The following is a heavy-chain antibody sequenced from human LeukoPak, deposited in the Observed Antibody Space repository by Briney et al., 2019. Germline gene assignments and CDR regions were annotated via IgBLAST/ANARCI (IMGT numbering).Heavy chain of an antibody. CDR2: IYYSGST. J-gene: IGHJ4*02. V-gene: IGHV4-59*01. D-gene: IGHD5-18*01. CDR1: GGSISSYY. CDR3: ARETAMKR. Sequence: PSETLSLTCTVSGGSISSYYWSWIRQPPGKGLEWIGYIYYSGSTNYNPSLKSRVTISVDTSKNQFSLKLSSVTAADTAVYYCARETAMKRWGQGTLVTVSS.